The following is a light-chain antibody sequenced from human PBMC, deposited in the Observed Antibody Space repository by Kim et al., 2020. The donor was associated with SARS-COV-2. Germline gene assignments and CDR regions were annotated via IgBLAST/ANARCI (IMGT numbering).Light chain of an antibody. CDR1: QAIRSY. J-gene: IGKJ5*01. Sequence: TVGDKGTIPCLARQAIRSYFAWFQHKPGKAPQLLIYATSTLQSGVPSRFSGSGSGTDFTLTISSLQPDDFATYYCQQLNTYPPSTFGQGTRLEIK. V-gene: IGKV1-9*01. CDR2: ATS. CDR3: QQLNTYPPST.